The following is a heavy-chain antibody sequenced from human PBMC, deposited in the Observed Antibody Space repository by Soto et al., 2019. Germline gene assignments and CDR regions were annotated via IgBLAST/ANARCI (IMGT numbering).Heavy chain of an antibody. J-gene: IGHJ5*02. CDR1: GYSISSGYY. CDR2: IYHSGNT. Sequence: SETLSLTCAVSGYSISSGYYWGWIRQPPGKGLEWIGNIYHSGNTYYNPSLKSRVTISVDTAKNQFSLNLSSVTAADTAVYYCARVFDWESWFDPWCQGTLVTVS. V-gene: IGHV4-38-2*01. D-gene: IGHD3-9*01. CDR3: ARVFDWESWFDP.